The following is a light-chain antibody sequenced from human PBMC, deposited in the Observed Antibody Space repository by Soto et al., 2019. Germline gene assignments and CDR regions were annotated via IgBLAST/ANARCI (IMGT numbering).Light chain of an antibody. CDR3: QQYNSYPWT. V-gene: IGKV1-5*03. CDR2: KAS. J-gene: IGKJ1*01. CDR1: QSIDSW. Sequence: DIQMIQSPSTMSESVGYRFTITCRASQSIDSWLAWYQQKPGKAPKLLIYKASTLESGVPSNFSGSGSGTEFTLTISSLQPEDFATYYFQQYNSYPWTFGQGTTVDIK.